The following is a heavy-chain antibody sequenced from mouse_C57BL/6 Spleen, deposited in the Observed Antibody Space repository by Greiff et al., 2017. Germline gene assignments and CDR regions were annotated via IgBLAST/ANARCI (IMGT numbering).Heavy chain of an antibody. J-gene: IGHJ2*01. CDR3: ARHYYGSSYYFDY. V-gene: IGHV5-6*01. CDR1: GFTFSSYG. D-gene: IGHD1-1*01. CDR2: ISSGGSYT. Sequence: EVQLQESGGDLVKPGGSLKLSCAASGFTFSSYGMSWVRQTPDKRLEWVATISSGGSYTYYPDSVKGRFTISRDNAKNTLYLQMSSLKSEDTAMXYCARHYYGSSYYFDYWGQGTTLTVSS.